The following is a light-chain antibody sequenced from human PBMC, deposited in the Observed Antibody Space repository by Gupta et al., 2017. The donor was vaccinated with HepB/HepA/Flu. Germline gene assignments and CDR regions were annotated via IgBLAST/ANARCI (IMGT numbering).Light chain of an antibody. Sequence: SYVLTQPPSVSVAPGKTARITCGGNNIGSKSVHWYQQKPGQAPVLVIYYDSDRPSGIPERFSGSNSGNTATLTISRVEAGDEADYYCQVWDSSSDHPARVFGGGTKLTVL. CDR3: QVWDSSSDHPARV. V-gene: IGLV3-21*04. CDR1: NIGSKS. J-gene: IGLJ3*02. CDR2: YDS.